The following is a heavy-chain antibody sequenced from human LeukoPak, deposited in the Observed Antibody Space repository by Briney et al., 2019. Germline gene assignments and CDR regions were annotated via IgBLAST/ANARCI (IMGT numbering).Heavy chain of an antibody. CDR2: INTHSGGT. V-gene: IGHV1-2*02. Sequence: ASVKVSCKASGYTFTGYYMHWVRQAPGQGLEWIGWINTHSGGTNYAQKFEDRVTMTRDTSISTGYMELRSLRSDDTAIYYCTRLWRPNDYYDTSGYFDDGFDIWGQGTMVTVSS. CDR3: TRLWRPNDYYDTSGYFDDGFDI. J-gene: IGHJ3*02. D-gene: IGHD3-22*01. CDR1: GYTFTGYY.